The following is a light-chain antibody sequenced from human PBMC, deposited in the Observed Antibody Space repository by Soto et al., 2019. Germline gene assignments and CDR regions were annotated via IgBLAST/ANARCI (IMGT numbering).Light chain of an antibody. CDR3: QQYGSSPWT. V-gene: IGKV3-20*01. Sequence: EIVLTQSPGTLSLSPGERATLSCRASQSVSSSYLAWYQQKPGQAPRLLIYGASSRATGIPDRFSGSESGTDFTLTISRLEPEDFAVYYCQQYGSSPWTFGQGPKVEI. CDR2: GAS. J-gene: IGKJ1*01. CDR1: QSVSSSY.